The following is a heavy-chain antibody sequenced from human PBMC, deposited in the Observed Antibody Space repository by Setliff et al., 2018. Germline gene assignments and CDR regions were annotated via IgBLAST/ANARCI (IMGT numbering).Heavy chain of an antibody. V-gene: IGHV4-4*08. CDR3: ARGGGRIRQLGATGVHTFDI. Sequence: PSETLSLTCTVSGGSISSYNWSWIRQPPGKGLEWIGYIYTRGSTNYNPSLQSRVTISVDTAKKQFSLKLNSVTAADTAIYYCARGGGRIRQLGATGVHTFDIWGQGTMVTVSS. CDR2: IYTRGST. CDR1: GGSISSYN. J-gene: IGHJ3*02. D-gene: IGHD1-1*01.